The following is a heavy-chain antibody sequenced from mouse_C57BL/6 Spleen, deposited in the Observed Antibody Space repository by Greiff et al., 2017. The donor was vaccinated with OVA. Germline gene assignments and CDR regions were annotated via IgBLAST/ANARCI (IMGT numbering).Heavy chain of an antibody. J-gene: IGHJ2*01. D-gene: IGHD1-3*01. CDR2: IDPSDSYT. Sequence: QVQLQQPGAEFVKPGASVKLSCQASGYTFISYWMHWVKQRHGQGLEWIGVIDPSDSYTNYNQKFKGKATLPVDTSSSTAYMQLSGLTSVDSAVYDCARELTSTSFDYWGQGTTLTVSS. CDR1: GYTFISYW. CDR3: ARELTSTSFDY. V-gene: IGHV1-69*02.